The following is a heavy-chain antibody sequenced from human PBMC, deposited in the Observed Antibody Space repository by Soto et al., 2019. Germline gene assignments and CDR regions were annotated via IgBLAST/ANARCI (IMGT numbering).Heavy chain of an antibody. CDR3: ARGLDDRGIVVVPAANPWYYGMDV. Sequence: QVQLVQSGTEVKKPGSSVKVSCKASGGTLSNNAISWVRQAPGQGLEWMGGIIPLSATTNYAQKFQGRVTITADRSTSTAYMELTSLTSEDTAVYYCARGLDDRGIVVVPAANPWYYGMDVWCQGTTVTVSS. V-gene: IGHV1-69*06. J-gene: IGHJ6*02. CDR2: IIPLSATT. D-gene: IGHD2-2*01. CDR1: GGTLSNNA.